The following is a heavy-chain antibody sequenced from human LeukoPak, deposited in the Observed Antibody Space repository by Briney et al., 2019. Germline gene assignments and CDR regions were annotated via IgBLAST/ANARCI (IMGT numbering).Heavy chain of an antibody. J-gene: IGHJ4*02. Sequence: GGSLRLSCAASGFTFSSYSMNWVRQAPGKGLEWVSSISSSSSYIYYADSVKGRFTISRDNAKNSLYLQMNSLRAEDTAVYYCAHRAIAAAGRFDYWGQGTLVTVSS. V-gene: IGHV3-21*01. D-gene: IGHD6-13*01. CDR1: GFTFSSYS. CDR2: ISSSSSYI. CDR3: AHRAIAAAGRFDY.